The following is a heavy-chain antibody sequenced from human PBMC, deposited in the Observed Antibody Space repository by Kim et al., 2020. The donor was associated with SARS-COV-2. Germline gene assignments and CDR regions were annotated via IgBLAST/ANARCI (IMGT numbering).Heavy chain of an antibody. CDR3: ASALGH. CDR2: YTSGRT. V-gene: IGHV4-4*07. D-gene: IGHD3-16*02. Sequence: YTSGRTNYNPSLQGRVTRSVDMSKNQFSLKLSSVTAADTAVYYCASALGHWGQGTLVTVSS. J-gene: IGHJ4*02.